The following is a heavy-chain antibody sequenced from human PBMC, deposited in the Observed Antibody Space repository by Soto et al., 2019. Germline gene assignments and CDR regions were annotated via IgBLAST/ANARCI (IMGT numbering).Heavy chain of an antibody. CDR1: GGSISSYY. D-gene: IGHD2-8*02. Sequence: SETLSLTCTVSGGSISSYYWSWIRQPPGKGLEWIGYIYYSGITDYNPSLKSRVTISVDTSKSQFSLKLSSVTAADTAVYYCARGGGVYYFDYWGQGTLVT. J-gene: IGHJ4*02. V-gene: IGHV4-59*01. CDR3: ARGGGVYYFDY. CDR2: IYYSGIT.